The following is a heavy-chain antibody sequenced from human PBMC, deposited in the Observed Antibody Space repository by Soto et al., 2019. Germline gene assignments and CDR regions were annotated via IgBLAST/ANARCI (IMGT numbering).Heavy chain of an antibody. CDR2: ISGSGGST. Sequence: EVQLLESGGGLVQPGGSLRLSCAASGFTFSSYAMSWVRQAPGKGLEWVSAISGSGGSTYYADSVKGRFTISRDNSKNTLYLQMNSLRADDTAVYYCAEYMWGYCSGGSCHDAFDIWGQGTMVTVSS. CDR3: AEYMWGYCSGGSCHDAFDI. CDR1: GFTFSSYA. D-gene: IGHD2-15*01. V-gene: IGHV3-23*01. J-gene: IGHJ3*02.